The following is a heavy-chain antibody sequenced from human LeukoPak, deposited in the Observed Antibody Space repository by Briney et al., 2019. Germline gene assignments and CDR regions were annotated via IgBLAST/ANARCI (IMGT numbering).Heavy chain of an antibody. D-gene: IGHD3-3*01. CDR1: GFTFSSYW. V-gene: IGHV3-7*03. CDR2: IEQDGSEK. Sequence: GGSLRLSCAASGFTFSSYWMSWVRQAPGKGLEWVANIEQDGSEKYYVDSVKGRFTISRDNAKNSLYLQMNSLRAEDTAVYYCARDGALGGYDFWSGYYTRGYFDYWGQGTLVTVSS. CDR3: ARDGALGGYDFWSGYYTRGYFDY. J-gene: IGHJ4*02.